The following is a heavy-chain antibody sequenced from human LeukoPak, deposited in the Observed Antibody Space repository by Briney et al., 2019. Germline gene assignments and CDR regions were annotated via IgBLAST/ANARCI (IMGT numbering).Heavy chain of an antibody. Sequence: ASVKVSCKAPGGTFSSYAISWVRQAPGQGLEWMGRIIPILGVANYAQKFQGRVTITADKSTSTAYMDLSSLRSEDTAVYYCARLGGYSGYDYHYWGQGTLVTVSS. V-gene: IGHV1-69*04. D-gene: IGHD5-12*01. J-gene: IGHJ4*02. CDR1: GGTFSSYA. CDR2: IIPILGVA. CDR3: ARLGGYSGYDYHY.